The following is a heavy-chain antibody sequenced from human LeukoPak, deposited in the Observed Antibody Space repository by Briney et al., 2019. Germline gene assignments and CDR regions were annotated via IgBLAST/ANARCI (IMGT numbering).Heavy chain of an antibody. CDR2: IYHSGST. CDR1: GYSISSGYY. Sequence: SETLSLTCTVSGYSISSGYYWGWIRQPPGKGLEWIGSIYHSGSTYYNPSLKSRVTISVDTSKNQFSLKLSSVTAADTAVYYCAEDQYQQLKYWGQGTLVTVSS. D-gene: IGHD2-2*01. J-gene: IGHJ4*02. V-gene: IGHV4-38-2*02. CDR3: AEDQYQQLKY.